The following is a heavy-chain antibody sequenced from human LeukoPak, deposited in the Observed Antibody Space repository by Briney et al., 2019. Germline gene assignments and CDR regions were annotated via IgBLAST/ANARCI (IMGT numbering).Heavy chain of an antibody. V-gene: IGHV3-74*01. CDR3: ARGELWFGELGDAFDI. D-gene: IGHD3-10*01. J-gene: IGHJ3*02. Sequence: GGSLRLSCAASGCTFSSYWMHWVRQAPGKGLVWVSRINSDGRSTSYADSVKGRFTISRDNAKNTLYLQMNSLRAEDTAVYYCARGELWFGELGDAFDIWGQGTMVTVPS. CDR1: GCTFSSYW. CDR2: INSDGRST.